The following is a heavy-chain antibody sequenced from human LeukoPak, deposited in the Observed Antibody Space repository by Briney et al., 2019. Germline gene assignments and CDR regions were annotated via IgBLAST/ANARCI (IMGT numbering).Heavy chain of an antibody. CDR2: IYYSGST. D-gene: IGHD2-15*01. CDR3: ARQGVSIVVVVAAHIPNWFDP. V-gene: IGHV4-39*01. J-gene: IGHJ5*02. Sequence: SETLSLTCTVSGGSISSYYWGWIRQPPGKGLEWIGSIYYSGSTYYNPSLKSRVTISVDTSKNQFSLKLSSVTAADTAVYYCARQGVSIVVVVAAHIPNWFDPWGQGTLVTVSS. CDR1: GGSISSYY.